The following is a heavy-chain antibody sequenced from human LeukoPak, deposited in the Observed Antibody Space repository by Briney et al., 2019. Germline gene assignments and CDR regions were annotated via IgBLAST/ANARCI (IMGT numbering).Heavy chain of an antibody. Sequence: GGSLRLSCAASGFTFSGYGMYWVRQAPGKGLEWVAVIWYDGSNKFYADSVKGRFTISRDNSKNTLYLQMNSLKAEDTAVYYCARPPMVRGVIITGDDVFDIWGQGTMVTVSS. CDR1: GFTFSGYG. J-gene: IGHJ3*02. CDR3: ARPPMVRGVIITGDDVFDI. V-gene: IGHV3-33*01. D-gene: IGHD3-10*01. CDR2: IWYDGSNK.